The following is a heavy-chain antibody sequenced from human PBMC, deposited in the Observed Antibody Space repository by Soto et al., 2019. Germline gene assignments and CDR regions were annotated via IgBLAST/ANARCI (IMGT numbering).Heavy chain of an antibody. D-gene: IGHD2-21*01. CDR1: GGSFRTYA. Sequence: QGQLAQSGAEVKKPGSSVKVSCKASGGSFRTYAINWVRQAPGQGLEWMGGIIPMLAAPTYAQKFQGRLTIAADESTTILCMELSRLTSEVTAVYYCARVGPASSSVIWLFDLWGRGTLVTVSS. CDR3: ARVGPASSSVIWLFDL. CDR2: IIPMLAAP. V-gene: IGHV1-69*01. J-gene: IGHJ2*01.